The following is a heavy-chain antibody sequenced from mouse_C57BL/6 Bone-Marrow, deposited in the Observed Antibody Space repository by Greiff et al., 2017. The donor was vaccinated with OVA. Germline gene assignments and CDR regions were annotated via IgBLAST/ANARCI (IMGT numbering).Heavy chain of an antibody. CDR3: ARGWILYYYAMDY. V-gene: IGHV1-81*01. Sequence: VKLMESGAELARPGASVKLSCKASGYTFTSYGISWVKQRTGQGLEWIGEIYPRSGNTYYNEKFKGKATLTADKSSSTAYMELRSLTSEDSAVYFCARGWILYYYAMDYWGQGTSVTVSS. J-gene: IGHJ4*01. D-gene: IGHD1-1*02. CDR1: GYTFTSYG. CDR2: IYPRSGNT.